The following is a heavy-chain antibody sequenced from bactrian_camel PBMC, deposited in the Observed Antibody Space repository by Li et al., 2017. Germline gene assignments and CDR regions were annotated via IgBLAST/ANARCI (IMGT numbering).Heavy chain of an antibody. CDR3: AAAKYGYRWTGPLQSDAYNY. CDR2: IDSDGAT. Sequence: HVQLVESGGGSVQAGGSLTLSCVTSGYTRSRHCMGWFRPAPGKEREGVASIDSDGATTYAGVVKGRFTISQDNAKNTVFLQMNNLQPEDTSMYYCAAAKYGYRWTGPLQSDAYNYWGQGTQVTVS. J-gene: IGHJ4*01. V-gene: IGHV3S53*01. D-gene: IGHD6*01. CDR1: GYTRSRHC.